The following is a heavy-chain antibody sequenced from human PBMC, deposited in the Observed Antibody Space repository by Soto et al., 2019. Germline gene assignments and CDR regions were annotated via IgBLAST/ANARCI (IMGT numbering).Heavy chain of an antibody. D-gene: IGHD3-16*01. CDR3: VTHAGHSLNYDYIWGTPLVGRFDY. CDR1: GFTFSSYS. Sequence: GGSLRLSCAASGFTFSSYSMNWVRQAPGKGLEWVSSISSSSSYIYYADSVKGRFTISRDNAKNSLYLQMNSLRAEDTAVYYCVTHAGHSLNYDYIWGTPLVGRFDYWGQGTLVTVSS. V-gene: IGHV3-21*01. CDR2: ISSSSSYI. J-gene: IGHJ4*02.